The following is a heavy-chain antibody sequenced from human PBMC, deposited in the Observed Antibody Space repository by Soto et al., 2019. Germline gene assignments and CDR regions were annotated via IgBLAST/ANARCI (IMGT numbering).Heavy chain of an antibody. CDR3: ARLVGNSWLDS. Sequence: SQTLSLTCAISGDSVSTNSATWDWIRQSQSKSLEWLGRTYYRSKWYNDYAVSVKGRITINPDTSNNQFSLQLNSVTPDDTAVYYCARLVGNSWLDSWGQGTLVTVSS. D-gene: IGHD2-2*01. V-gene: IGHV6-1*01. CDR2: TYYRSKWYN. CDR1: GDSVSTNSAT. J-gene: IGHJ5*01.